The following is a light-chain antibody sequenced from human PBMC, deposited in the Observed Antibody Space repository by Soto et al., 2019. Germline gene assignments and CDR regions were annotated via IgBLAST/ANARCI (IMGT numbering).Light chain of an antibody. CDR1: QSVSRN. J-gene: IGKJ1*01. Sequence: EIVMTQSPATLSVSPGERATLSCRASQSVSRNLAWYQQKPGQAPRLLIYGASTRATGIPARFSGSGSGTEFTLTISSLQSEDFAVYYCQQHNNWPQTFGQGTNVDIK. CDR2: GAS. CDR3: QQHNNWPQT. V-gene: IGKV3-15*01.